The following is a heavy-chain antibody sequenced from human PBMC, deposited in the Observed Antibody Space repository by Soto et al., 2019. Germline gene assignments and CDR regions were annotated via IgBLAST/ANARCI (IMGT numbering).Heavy chain of an antibody. V-gene: IGHV3-48*03. D-gene: IGHD3-22*01. CDR3: ARERNYFDSSGYHDAFDI. J-gene: IGHJ3*02. CDR2: ISTSGSTI. Sequence: PGGSLRLSCAASGFTFSSYEMNWVRQAPGKGLEWVSYISTSGSTIYYADSVKGRFTISRDNAKNSLYLQMNSLRAEDTAVYYCARERNYFDSSGYHDAFDIWGQGTMVTVSS. CDR1: GFTFSSYE.